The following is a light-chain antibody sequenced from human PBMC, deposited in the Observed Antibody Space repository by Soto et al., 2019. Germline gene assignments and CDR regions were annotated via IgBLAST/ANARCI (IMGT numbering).Light chain of an antibody. CDR3: CSYARSSVWV. CDR1: SSDVGGYNL. V-gene: IGLV2-23*01. J-gene: IGLJ3*02. Sequence: QSALTQPASVSGSPGQSISISCTGTSSDVGGYNLVSWYQQHPGKALKVIIYEDSKRPSGVSNRFSGSKSGNTASLTISGLQAEDEAEYYCCSYARSSVWVFGGVTKLTVL. CDR2: EDS.